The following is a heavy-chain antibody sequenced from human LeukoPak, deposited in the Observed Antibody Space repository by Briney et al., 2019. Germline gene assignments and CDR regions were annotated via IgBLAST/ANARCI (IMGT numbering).Heavy chain of an antibody. CDR1: GFTFSTYW. CDR2: INSDGSST. Sequence: RESLRLSCAASGFTFSTYWMHWVRQAPGKGLVWVSRINSDGSSTSYADSVKGRFTISRDNAKNTLYLQMNSLRAEDTAVYYCARACSFGSCHAGDYWGQGILVTVSS. V-gene: IGHV3-74*01. J-gene: IGHJ4*02. D-gene: IGHD2-15*01. CDR3: ARACSFGSCHAGDY.